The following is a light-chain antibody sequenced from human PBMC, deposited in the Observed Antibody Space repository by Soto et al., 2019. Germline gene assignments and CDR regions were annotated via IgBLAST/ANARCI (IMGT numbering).Light chain of an antibody. CDR1: SSNIGSKS. J-gene: IGLJ3*02. CDR2: TNN. CDR3: AAWDDSLNGRL. Sequence: QSVLTQPPSASGTPGQRVTISCSGSSSNIGSKSVNWFQQLPGTAPKLLIHTNNHRPAGVPDRFSGSKSGTSASLAISGLQSEDEADYYCAAWDDSLNGRLFGGGTKLTVL. V-gene: IGLV1-44*01.